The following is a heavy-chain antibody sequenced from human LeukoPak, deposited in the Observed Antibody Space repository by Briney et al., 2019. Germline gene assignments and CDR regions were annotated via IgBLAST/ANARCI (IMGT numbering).Heavy chain of an antibody. Sequence: GASVKVSCKASGYTFTGYYMHWVRQAPGQGLEWMGRINPNSGGTNYAQKFQGRVTMTRDTSISTAYMELSRLRSDDTAVYYCARGGEDIYSGDEFDYWGQGTLVTVSS. V-gene: IGHV1-2*06. CDR1: GYTFTGYY. J-gene: IGHJ4*02. CDR2: INPNSGGT. CDR3: ARGGEDIYSGDEFDY. D-gene: IGHD5-12*01.